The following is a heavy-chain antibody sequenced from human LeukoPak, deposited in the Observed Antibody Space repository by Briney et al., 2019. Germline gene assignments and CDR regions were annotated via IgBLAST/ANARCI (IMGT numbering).Heavy chain of an antibody. Sequence: GGSLRLSCAASGFTFSSYGMTWVRQVPGKGLEWVGRKRKSDGGTTDYAAPVKGRFTISRDDSKNTLYLQMNSLKSEDTAVYYCTTELDVRPNHYWGQGTLVTVSS. CDR3: TTELDVRPNHY. V-gene: IGHV3-15*01. D-gene: IGHD1-14*01. J-gene: IGHJ4*02. CDR2: KRKSDGGTT. CDR1: GFTFSSYG.